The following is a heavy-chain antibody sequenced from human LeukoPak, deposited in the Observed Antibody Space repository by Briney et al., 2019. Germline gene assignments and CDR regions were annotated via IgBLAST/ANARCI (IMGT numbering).Heavy chain of an antibody. CDR1: GFTFSDYW. V-gene: IGHV3-74*01. CDR2: INTDGRTT. CDR3: ARVTNWGADY. D-gene: IGHD7-27*01. Sequence: GGSLRLSCAASGFTFSDYWIHWARQAPGKGLVWVSRINTDGRTTNYADSVKGRFAISRDNAKNTLYLQMNSLRAEDTAVYYCARVTNWGADYWGQGTLVTVSS. J-gene: IGHJ4*02.